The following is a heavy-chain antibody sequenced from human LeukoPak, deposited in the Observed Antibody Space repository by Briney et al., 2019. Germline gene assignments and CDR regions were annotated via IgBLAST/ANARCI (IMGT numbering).Heavy chain of an antibody. J-gene: IGHJ4*02. Sequence: GGSLRLSCAASGFTLSTYDMNWVRQAPGKGLQWVSYISDSGSTKFYADSVKGRFTISRDNAKNSLYLQMNSLRGEDTAVYFCARGDGSGSYYNFDYWGQGTLVTVSS. CDR1: GFTLSTYD. D-gene: IGHD3-10*01. V-gene: IGHV3-48*03. CDR3: ARGDGSGSYYNFDY. CDR2: ISDSGSTK.